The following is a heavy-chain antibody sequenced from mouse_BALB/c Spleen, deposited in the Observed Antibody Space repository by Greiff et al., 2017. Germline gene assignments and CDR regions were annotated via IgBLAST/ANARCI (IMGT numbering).Heavy chain of an antibody. CDR2: INPYYGST. J-gene: IGHJ4*01. Sequence: VQLQQTGPELVKPGASVKISCKASGYSFTDYFMLWVKQSHGKSLEWIGNINPYYGSTSYNLKFKGKATLTVDKSSSTAYMQLNSLTSEDSAVYYCARKNWGNYGAMDYWGQGTSVTVSA. D-gene: IGHD2-1*01. CDR3: ARKNWGNYGAMDY. CDR1: GYSFTDYF. V-gene: IGHV1-39*01.